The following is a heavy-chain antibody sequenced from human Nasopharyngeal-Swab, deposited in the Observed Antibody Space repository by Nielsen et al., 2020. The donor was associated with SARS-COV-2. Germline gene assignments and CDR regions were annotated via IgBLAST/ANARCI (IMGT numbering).Heavy chain of an antibody. D-gene: IGHD3-10*01. V-gene: IGHV4-31*03. CDR3: ARQYYGSGFYYPDY. Sequence: SETLSLTCTVSGGSIRSAGYFWSWIRQHPGKGLEWIGYIHYTGSDYYNPSLETRVTISVDTSKSQFSLELSSVTAADTAVYYCARQYYGSGFYYPDYWGQGTLVTVSS. CDR2: IHYTGSD. J-gene: IGHJ4*02. CDR1: GGSIRSAGYF.